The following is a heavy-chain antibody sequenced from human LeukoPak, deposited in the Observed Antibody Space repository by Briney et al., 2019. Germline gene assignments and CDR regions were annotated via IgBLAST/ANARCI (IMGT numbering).Heavy chain of an antibody. CDR1: GYIFTGYY. D-gene: IGHD6-19*01. V-gene: IGHV1-2*02. J-gene: IGHJ4*02. CDR3: ARPYSSGWYYFDY. Sequence: ASVQVSCKASGYIFTGYYMHWVRQAPGQGLEWRGWINPNSGGTNYAQKFQGRVTMTRDTSISTAYMELSRLRSDDTAVYYCARPYSSGWYYFDYWGQGTLVTVAS. CDR2: INPNSGGT.